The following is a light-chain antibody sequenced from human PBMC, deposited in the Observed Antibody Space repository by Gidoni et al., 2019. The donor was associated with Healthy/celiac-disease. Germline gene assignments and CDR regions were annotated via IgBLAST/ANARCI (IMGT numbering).Light chain of an antibody. CDR2: LGS. Sequence: DIVMTQSPLSLPVTPGEPASISCRSSQSLLHSNGYNYLDWYLQKPGQSPQLLIYLGSNRASGVPDRFSGSGAGTDFTLKISRVEAEEVGVYCCMQALQTPRTFGQGTKVEIK. V-gene: IGKV2-28*01. CDR1: QSLLHSNGYNY. CDR3: MQALQTPRT. J-gene: IGKJ1*01.